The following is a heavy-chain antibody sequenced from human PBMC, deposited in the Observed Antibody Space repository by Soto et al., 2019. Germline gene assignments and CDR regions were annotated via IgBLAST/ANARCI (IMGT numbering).Heavy chain of an antibody. CDR2: ISSSSSTI. J-gene: IGHJ5*01. CDR1: GFTFSSYS. CDR3: AIYSFYDSSGNYYGNWFDP. V-gene: IGHV3-48*02. D-gene: IGHD3-22*01. Sequence: QPGGSLRLSCAASGFTFSSYSMNWVRQAPGKGLEWVSYISSSSSTIYYADSVKGRFTISRDNAKNSLYLQMNSLRDEDTAVYYCAIYSFYDSSGNYYGNWFDPWGQGTLVTVSS.